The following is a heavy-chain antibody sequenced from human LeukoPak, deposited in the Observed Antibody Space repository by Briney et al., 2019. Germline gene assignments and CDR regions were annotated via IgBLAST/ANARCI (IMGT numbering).Heavy chain of an antibody. V-gene: IGHV3-21*01. D-gene: IGHD3-10*01. CDR1: GFTFSSYS. Sequence: PGGSLRLSCAASGFTFSSYSMNWVRQAPEKELEWVSSISSSSSYIYYADSVKGRFTISRDNAKNSLYLQMNSLRAEDTAVYYCARVGYGSGSYFESEYFDYWGQGTLVTVSS. CDR2: ISSSSSYI. J-gene: IGHJ4*02. CDR3: ARVGYGSGSYFESEYFDY.